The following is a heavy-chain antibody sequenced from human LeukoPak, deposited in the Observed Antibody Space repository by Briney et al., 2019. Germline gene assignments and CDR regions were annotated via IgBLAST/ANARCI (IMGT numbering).Heavy chain of an antibody. V-gene: IGHV4-59*01. J-gene: IGHJ4*02. CDR2: IYYSGST. CDR3: ARGRNQHDY. D-gene: IGHD1-14*01. Sequence: SETLSLTCTVSGGSISNYYWSWIRQPPGKGLEWIGYIYYSGSTNYNPSLKSRVTISVDTSKNQFSLKLSSVTAADTAVYYCARGRNQHDYWGQGTLVTVSS. CDR1: GGSISNYY.